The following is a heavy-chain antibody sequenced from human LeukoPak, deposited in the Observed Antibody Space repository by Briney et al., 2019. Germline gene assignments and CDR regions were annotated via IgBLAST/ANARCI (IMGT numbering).Heavy chain of an antibody. Sequence: GESLKISCKGSGYSFTSYWIGWVRQMPGKGLEWMGIIYPGDSDTRYSPSFQGQVTISADKSISTAYLQWSSLKASDTAMYYCATLGSGGTYHYYGMDVWGQGTMVTVSS. J-gene: IGHJ6*02. CDR2: IYPGDSDT. V-gene: IGHV5-51*01. D-gene: IGHD3-10*01. CDR3: ATLGSGGTYHYYGMDV. CDR1: GYSFTSYW.